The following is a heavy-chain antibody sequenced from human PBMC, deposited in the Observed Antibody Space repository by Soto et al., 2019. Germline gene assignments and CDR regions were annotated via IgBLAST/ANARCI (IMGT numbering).Heavy chain of an antibody. Sequence: QVQLVQSGAEVKKPGASVKVSCKASGYTFTSYYMHWVRQAPGQGLEWMGIINPSGGSTSYAQKFQGRVTMTGDTSTSTVYMELSSLRSEDTAVYYCAIWPDPLLPPHEYYMDVWGKGTTVTVSS. V-gene: IGHV1-46*03. CDR2: INPSGGST. CDR1: GYTFTSYY. CDR3: AIWPDPLLPPHEYYMDV. J-gene: IGHJ6*03. D-gene: IGHD2-2*01.